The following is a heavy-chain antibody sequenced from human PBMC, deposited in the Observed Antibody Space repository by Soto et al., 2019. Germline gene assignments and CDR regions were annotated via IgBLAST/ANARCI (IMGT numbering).Heavy chain of an antibody. J-gene: IGHJ4*02. Sequence: SLTCTVSGGSISSYYWNWIRQPPGKGLEWIGYIYYSGSTNYNPSLKSRVTISVDTSKNQFSLKLSSVTAADTAVYYCARESGYAVDFDYWRQGTLLTVSS. V-gene: IGHV4-59*01. CDR2: IYYSGST. CDR1: GGSISSYY. CDR3: ARESGYAVDFDY. D-gene: IGHD5-12*01.